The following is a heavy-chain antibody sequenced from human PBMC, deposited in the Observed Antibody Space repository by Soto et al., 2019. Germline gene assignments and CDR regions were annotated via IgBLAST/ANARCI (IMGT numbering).Heavy chain of an antibody. V-gene: IGHV4-59*08. CDR2: INHDGST. Sequence: PSESLSLTCTVSGGSISGDHWSLIRQPPGTGLEWIGYINHDGSTNYSPALRSRVIISVDTSKKQFSLKLNSVTAADTAVFYCARYVSGAGGRGYWGQGTLVTVSS. J-gene: IGHJ4*02. CDR1: GGSISGDH. CDR3: ARYVSGAGGRGY. D-gene: IGHD3-16*01.